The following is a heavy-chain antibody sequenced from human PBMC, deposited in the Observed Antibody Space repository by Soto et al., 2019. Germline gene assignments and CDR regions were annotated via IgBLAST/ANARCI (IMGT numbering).Heavy chain of an antibody. J-gene: IGHJ4*02. CDR3: ARSIVVVTSFDY. D-gene: IGHD3-22*01. V-gene: IGHV1-18*01. CDR2: ISAYNGNT. CDR1: GYTFASYG. Sequence: GASVKVSCKASGYTFASYGISWVRQAPGQGLEWMGWISAYNGNTNYAQKFQGRVTITRDTSASTAYMELSSLRSEDTAVYYCARSIVVVTSFDYWGQGTLVTVSS.